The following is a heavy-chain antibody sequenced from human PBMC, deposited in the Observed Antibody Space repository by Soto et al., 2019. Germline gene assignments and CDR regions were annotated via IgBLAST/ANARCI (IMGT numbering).Heavy chain of an antibody. J-gene: IGHJ6*02. CDR2: MNPNSGNT. CDR1: GYTFTSYD. V-gene: IGHV1-8*01. D-gene: IGHD2-15*01. Sequence: ASVKVSCKASGYTFTSYDINWVRQATGQGLEWMGWMNPNSGNTGYAQKFQGRVTMTRNTSISTAYMELSSLRSEDTAVYYCARGYCSGGNYYYYGMDVWGQGTTVTV. CDR3: ARGYCSGGNYYYYGMDV.